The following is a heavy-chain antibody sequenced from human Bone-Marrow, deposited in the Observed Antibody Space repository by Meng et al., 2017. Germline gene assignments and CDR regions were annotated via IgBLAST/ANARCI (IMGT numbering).Heavy chain of an antibody. V-gene: IGHV4-4*07. D-gene: IGHD6-19*01. J-gene: IGHJ6*02. Sequence: SETLSLTCTVSGYSISSSYYWSWIRQPAGKGLEWIGRITSGSTNYNPSLKSRVTMSVDTSKNQFSLKLSSVTAADTAVYYCARESGYSSGWYSLGYYYYGMDVWGQGTTVTVSS. CDR1: GYSISSSYY. CDR2: ITSGST. CDR3: ARESGYSSGWYSLGYYYYGMDV.